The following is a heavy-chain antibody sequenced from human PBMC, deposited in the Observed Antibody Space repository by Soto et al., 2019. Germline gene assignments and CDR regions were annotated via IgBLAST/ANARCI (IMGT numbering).Heavy chain of an antibody. V-gene: IGHV1-69*13. CDR1: GVTFSRQD. CDR2: LIPIFGTQ. D-gene: IGHD5-12*01. Sequence: SVKVSCKASGVTFSRQDMRWVRQASGQGLEWMGGLIPIFGTQKYAEKFQDRVTITADEATSTAYMELSSLTSEDTAVYYCATNEGRDGYSFDYWGQGTLVTVSS. CDR3: ATNEGRDGYSFDY. J-gene: IGHJ4*02.